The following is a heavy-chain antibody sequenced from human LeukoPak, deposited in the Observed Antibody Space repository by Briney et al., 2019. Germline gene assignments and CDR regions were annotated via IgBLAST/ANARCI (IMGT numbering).Heavy chain of an antibody. Sequence: GESLNFSCTGSGYSFTCYWIGWVRQMRGKGLGWMGIISPGDSATRYSTPFQGRVTTSDDKTISTAYLQWSSLKASDIAMYYCARHLAGIGAAGNYFDYWGQGTLVTVSS. CDR1: GYSFTCYW. V-gene: IGHV5-51*01. CDR2: ISPGDSAT. J-gene: IGHJ4*02. CDR3: ARHLAGIGAAGNYFDY. D-gene: IGHD6-13*01.